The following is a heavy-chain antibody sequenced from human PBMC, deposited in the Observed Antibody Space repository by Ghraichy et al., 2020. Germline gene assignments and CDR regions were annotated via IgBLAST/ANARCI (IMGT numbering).Heavy chain of an antibody. CDR3: ARATEDIVVVPAANRRYYFDC. V-gene: IGHV3-7*03. D-gene: IGHD2-2*01. J-gene: IGHJ4*02. CDR2: IKQDGSEK. Sequence: GGSLRLSCVASGFTFSSYWMSWVRQAPGKGLEWVANIKQDGSEKYYVDSVKGRFTISRDNAKNSLYLQMNSLRAEDTAVYYCARATEDIVVVPAANRRYYFDCWGQGTLVTVSS. CDR1: GFTFSSYW.